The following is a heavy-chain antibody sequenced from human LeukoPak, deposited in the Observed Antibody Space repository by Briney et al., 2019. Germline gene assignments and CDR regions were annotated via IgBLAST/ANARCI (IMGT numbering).Heavy chain of an antibody. CDR1: GGSISSGRSY. Sequence: SETLSLTCTVSGGSISSGRSYWGWIRQPPGKGLEWVGSVYYTGSTHYNPSLKSRVTISVDTSKNQFSLKVNSVTAADTAVYYCARGYCSGVGCYGGAFDIWGQGTMVIVSS. CDR3: ARGYCSGVGCYGGAFDI. CDR2: VYYTGST. V-gene: IGHV4-39*07. J-gene: IGHJ3*02. D-gene: IGHD2-15*01.